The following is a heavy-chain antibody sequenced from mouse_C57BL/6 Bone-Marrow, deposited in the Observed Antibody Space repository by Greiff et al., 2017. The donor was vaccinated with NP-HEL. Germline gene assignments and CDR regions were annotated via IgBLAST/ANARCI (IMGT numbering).Heavy chain of an antibody. CDR2: IDPSDSYT. CDR1: GYTFTSYW. CDR3: ARDTGSSYGWYFDV. D-gene: IGHD1-1*01. J-gene: IGHJ1*03. Sequence: QVQLQQPGAELVKPGASVKLSCKASGYTFTSYWMQWVKQRPGQGLEWIGEIDPSDSYTNYNQKFKGKATLTVDTSSSTAYMQLSSLTSEDSAVYYCARDTGSSYGWYFDVWGTGTTVTVSS. V-gene: IGHV1-50*01.